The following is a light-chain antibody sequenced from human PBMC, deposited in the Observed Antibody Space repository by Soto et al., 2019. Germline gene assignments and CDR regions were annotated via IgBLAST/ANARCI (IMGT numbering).Light chain of an antibody. Sequence: TLSPSSLSASLRVRVTITCRACQSVSVNSLAWYQQKGGQAPRLLIYAASTRATGVPDRFSGTGSGTDFALTISRLETDDSAVYYCQQYGGSPFTFGPGTKVDIK. V-gene: IGKV3-20*01. CDR1: QSVSVNS. CDR3: QQYGGSPFT. CDR2: AAS. J-gene: IGKJ3*01.